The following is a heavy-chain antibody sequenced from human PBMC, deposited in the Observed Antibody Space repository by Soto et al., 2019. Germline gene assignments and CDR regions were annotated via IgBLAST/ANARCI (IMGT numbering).Heavy chain of an antibody. V-gene: IGHV5-51*01. Sequence: GESLKISCKGSGYSFTSYWIGWVRQMPGKGLEWMGIIYPGDSDTRYSPSFQGQVTISADKSISTAYLQWSSLKASDTAMYYCARHLRLWFGEDYYYYYGMDVWGQGTTVTVSS. CDR3: ARHLRLWFGEDYYYYYGMDV. CDR1: GYSFTSYW. CDR2: IYPGDSDT. J-gene: IGHJ6*02. D-gene: IGHD3-10*01.